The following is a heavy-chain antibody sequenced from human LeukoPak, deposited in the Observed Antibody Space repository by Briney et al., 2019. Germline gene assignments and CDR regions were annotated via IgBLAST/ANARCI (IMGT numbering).Heavy chain of an antibody. CDR2: INSDGSST. CDR3: ARNHDSSGYYYGWFDP. CDR1: GFTFSSYW. Sequence: GESLRLSCAASGFTFSSYWMYWVRQAPGKGLVWVSRINSDGSSTNYADSVKGRFTISRDNAKNTLYLQMNSLRAEDTAVYYCARNHDSSGYYYGWFDPWGQGTLVTVSS. V-gene: IGHV3-74*01. J-gene: IGHJ5*02. D-gene: IGHD3-22*01.